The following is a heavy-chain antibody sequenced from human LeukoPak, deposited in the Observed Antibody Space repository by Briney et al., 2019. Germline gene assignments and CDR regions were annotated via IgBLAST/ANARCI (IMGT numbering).Heavy chain of an antibody. CDR2: INHSGST. D-gene: IGHD6-19*01. Sequence: SETLSLTCAVYGGSFSGYYWSWIRQPPRKGLEWIGEINHSGSTNYNPSLKSRVTISVDTSKNQFSLKLSSVTAADTAVYYCARVKPYSSGWFIGCYFDYWGQGTLVTVSS. V-gene: IGHV4-34*01. CDR1: GGSFSGYY. J-gene: IGHJ4*02. CDR3: ARVKPYSSGWFIGCYFDY.